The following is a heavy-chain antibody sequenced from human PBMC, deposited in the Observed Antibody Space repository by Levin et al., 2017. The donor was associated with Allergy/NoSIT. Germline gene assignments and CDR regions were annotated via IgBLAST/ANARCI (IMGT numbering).Heavy chain of an antibody. CDR3: ARESLPPGDWFDP. V-gene: IGHV1-18*01. J-gene: IGHJ5*02. D-gene: IGHD3-10*01. Sequence: GESLKISCKASGYTFSNYGISWVRQAPGQGLEWMGWISAYNGNTNYAQKFQGRVTMTTDTSTSKAYMELRSLRSDDTAVYYCARESLPPGDWFDPWGQGTLVTISS. CDR2: ISAYNGNT. CDR1: GYTFSNYG.